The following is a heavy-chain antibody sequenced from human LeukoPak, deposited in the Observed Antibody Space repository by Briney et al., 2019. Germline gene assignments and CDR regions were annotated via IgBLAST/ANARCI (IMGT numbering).Heavy chain of an antibody. Sequence: GAAVKVSCKASGYTFTSYYMHWVRPAPGQGREWMGIINPSGGSTSYAQKFQGRVTMTRDTSTSTVYMELSSLRSEDTAVYYCAREGRVTIFGVVISNNWFDPWGQGTLVTVSS. J-gene: IGHJ5*02. CDR3: AREGRVTIFGVVISNNWFDP. V-gene: IGHV1-46*01. CDR1: GYTFTSYY. D-gene: IGHD3-3*01. CDR2: INPSGGST.